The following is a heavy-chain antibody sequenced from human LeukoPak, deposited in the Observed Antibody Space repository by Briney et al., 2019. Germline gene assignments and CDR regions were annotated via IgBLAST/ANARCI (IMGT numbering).Heavy chain of an antibody. D-gene: IGHD3-10*01. V-gene: IGHV4-39*07. J-gene: IGHJ4*02. Sequence: SETLSLTCTVSGGSISSSSYYWGWIRQPPGKGLEWIGSIYYSGNTYYNLSLKSRVTISVDTSTNQFSLKLSSVTAADTAVYYCARVRIGEFDYWGQGTLVTVSS. CDR1: GGSISSSSYY. CDR3: ARVRIGEFDY. CDR2: IYYSGNT.